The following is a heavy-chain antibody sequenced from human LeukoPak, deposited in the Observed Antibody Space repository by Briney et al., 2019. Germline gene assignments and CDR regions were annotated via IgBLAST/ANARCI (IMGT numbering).Heavy chain of an antibody. CDR1: GGSISSYY. D-gene: IGHD3-16*02. Sequence: SETLSLTCTFSGGSISSYYWSWIRQPAGKGLEWIGRIYTSGSTNYNPSLKSRVTMSVDTSKNQFSLKLSSVTAADTAVYYCARDRLSFRYYYYYMDVWGKGTTVTVSS. CDR3: ARDRLSFRYYYYYMDV. V-gene: IGHV4-4*07. J-gene: IGHJ6*03. CDR2: IYTSGST.